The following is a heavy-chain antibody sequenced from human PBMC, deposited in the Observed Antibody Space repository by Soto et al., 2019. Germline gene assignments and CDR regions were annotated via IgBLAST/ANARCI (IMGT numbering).Heavy chain of an antibody. CDR2: FRTGADDGTT. J-gene: IGHJ4*02. D-gene: IGHD3-10*01. CDR1: GFSFGNYW. CDR3: AKKVNSGPGSQYFDY. Sequence: GGSLRLSCAVSGFSFGNYWMSWVRQAPGKGLEWVSGFRTGADDGTTYYADSVKGRFTISRDISKNTLFLQMNSLRAEDTAIYYCAKKVNSGPGSQYFDYWGQGTLVTVSS. V-gene: IGHV3-23*01.